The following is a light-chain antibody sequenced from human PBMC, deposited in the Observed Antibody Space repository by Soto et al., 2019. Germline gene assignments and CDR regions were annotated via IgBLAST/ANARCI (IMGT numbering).Light chain of an antibody. J-gene: IGKJ1*01. Sequence: EIVLTQSPGTLSLSPGERATLSCRASQSVISTYLAWYQQKPGQAPRLLIYGASSRATVIPDRFSGSGSVTDFTLNISRLEPEDLAVYYCQQYRDSLGTFGQGTKVEIK. CDR2: GAS. CDR1: QSVISTY. CDR3: QQYRDSLGT. V-gene: IGKV3-20*01.